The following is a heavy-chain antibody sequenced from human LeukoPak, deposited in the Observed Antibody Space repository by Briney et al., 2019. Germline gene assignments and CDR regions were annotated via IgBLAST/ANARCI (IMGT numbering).Heavy chain of an antibody. D-gene: IGHD7-27*01. CDR1: GYTFTSYS. J-gene: IGHJ5*02. Sequence: ASVKVSCKASGYTFTSYSISWVRQAPGQGLEWMGWISAYNGNTNYAQKLQGRVTMTTDTSTSTAYMELRSLRSDDTAVYYCARLTNWGDINWFDPWGQGTLVTVSS. CDR2: ISAYNGNT. V-gene: IGHV1-18*01. CDR3: ARLTNWGDINWFDP.